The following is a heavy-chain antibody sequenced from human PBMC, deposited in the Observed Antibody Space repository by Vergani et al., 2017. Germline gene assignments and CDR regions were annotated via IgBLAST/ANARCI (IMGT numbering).Heavy chain of an antibody. J-gene: IGHJ4*02. V-gene: IGHV3-23*03. D-gene: IGHD2-15*01. CDR2: IYSGGSST. CDR3: AKDRCSGGSCYIVY. CDR1: GFTFSSYA. Sequence: EVQLLESGGGLVQPGGSLRLSCAASGFTFSSYAMSWVRQAPGKGPEWVSVIYSGGSSTYYADSVKGRFTISRDNSKNTLYLQMNSLRAEDTAVYYCAKDRCSGGSCYIVYWGQGTLVTVSS.